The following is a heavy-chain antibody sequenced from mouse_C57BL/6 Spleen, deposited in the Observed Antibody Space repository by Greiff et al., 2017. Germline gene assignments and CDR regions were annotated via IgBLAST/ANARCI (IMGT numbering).Heavy chain of an antibody. CDR1: GFTFTDHT. D-gene: IGHD1-1*01. Sequence: QVQLQQSDAELVKPGASVKISCKVSGFTFTDHTIHWMNQRPEQGLEWIGYIYPSDGSTKYNETFKGKATLTADKSSSTPYMQLNSLTSEDAAVYVCARGGLRSFDYWGKGTTLTVSS. CDR2: IYPSDGST. J-gene: IGHJ2*01. V-gene: IGHV1-78*01. CDR3: ARGGLRSFDY.